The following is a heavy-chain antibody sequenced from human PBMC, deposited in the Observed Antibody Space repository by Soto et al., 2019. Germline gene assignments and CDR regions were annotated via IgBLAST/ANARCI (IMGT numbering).Heavy chain of an antibody. CDR2: VYNSGST. D-gene: IGHD6-13*01. CDR3: ARYRREAVAGYTLDN. V-gene: IGHV4-59*01. J-gene: IGHJ4*02. Sequence: ETLSLTCTVSGGSISSNYWTWIRQPPGKGLEWIGYVYNSGSTNYNPSLKSRVTISEDTSKSQLSLKVNSMTAADTAVYYCARYRREAVAGYTLDNWGQGILVTVSS. CDR1: GGSISSNY.